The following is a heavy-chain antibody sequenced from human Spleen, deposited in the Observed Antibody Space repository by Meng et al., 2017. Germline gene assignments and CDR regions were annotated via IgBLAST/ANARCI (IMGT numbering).Heavy chain of an antibody. D-gene: IGHD4-11*01. Sequence: QLQLLGSGPLEPAATRRRPCDVSGGSFSDYYWSWIRQPPGKVLEWIGEINHSASTNYNPSLESRATISVATSQNNLSLKLSSVTAADSAVYYCARGPTTMAHDFDYWGQGTLVTVSS. CDR3: ARGPTTMAHDFDY. CDR2: INHSAST. CDR1: GGSFSDYY. J-gene: IGHJ4*02. V-gene: IGHV4-34*01.